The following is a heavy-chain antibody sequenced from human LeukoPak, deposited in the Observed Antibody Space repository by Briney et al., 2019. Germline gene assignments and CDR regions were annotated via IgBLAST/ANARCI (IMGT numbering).Heavy chain of an antibody. CDR2: FYHSEST. V-gene: IGHV4-38-2*02. Sequence: SETLSLTCTVSGYSISSGYYWGWIRQPPGKGLEWIGTFYHSESTYYNPSLKSRVTISVDTSKNQFSLKLSSVTAADTAVYYCASMTTVTNVFDYWGQGTLVTVSS. D-gene: IGHD4-17*01. J-gene: IGHJ4*02. CDR1: GYSISSGYY. CDR3: ASMTTVTNVFDY.